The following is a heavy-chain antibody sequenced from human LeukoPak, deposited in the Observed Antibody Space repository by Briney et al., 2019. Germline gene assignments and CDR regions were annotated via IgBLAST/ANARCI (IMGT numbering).Heavy chain of an antibody. V-gene: IGHV3-7*01. CDR2: IKQDGREK. CDR1: GFTFSDYW. J-gene: IGHJ4*02. CDR3: TRMVWRSRPFDY. Sequence: GGSLRLSCAASGFTFSDYWMSWVRQAPGKGLEWVANIKQDGREKWFVDSVKGRFTISRDNAKNSVYLQLNNLRAKDTAVYYCTRMVWRSRPFDYWGQGSLVTVSS. D-gene: IGHD2-2*01.